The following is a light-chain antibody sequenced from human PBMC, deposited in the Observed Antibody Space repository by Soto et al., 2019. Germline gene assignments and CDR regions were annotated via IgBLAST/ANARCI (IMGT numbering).Light chain of an antibody. V-gene: IGKV1-5*01. Sequence: DMHVSTSPSPLSSSVQYKITMTSAARQSISTWLAWYQQKPGKAPQLPIHDASTLQSGVPSRFSGSGSGTEFTLTINRVQTDDFATYYWQQSNSYSITFAQGTRLEIK. J-gene: IGKJ5*01. CDR3: QQSNSYSIT. CDR1: QSISTW. CDR2: DAS.